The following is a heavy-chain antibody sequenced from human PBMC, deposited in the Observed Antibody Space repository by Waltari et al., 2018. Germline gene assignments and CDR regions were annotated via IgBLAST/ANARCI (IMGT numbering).Heavy chain of an antibody. D-gene: IGHD2-21*01. CDR3: ATPPYSKRANMDV. J-gene: IGHJ6*03. V-gene: IGHV3-48*04. CDR2: ISSSSSTI. CDR1: GFTFRSYS. Sequence: EVQLVESGGGLVQPGGSLRLSCAASGFTFRSYSMNWFRQAPGKGLEWVSYISSSSSTIYYADSVKGRFTISRDNAKNSLYLQMNSLRAEDTAVYYCATPPYSKRANMDVWGKGTTVTISS.